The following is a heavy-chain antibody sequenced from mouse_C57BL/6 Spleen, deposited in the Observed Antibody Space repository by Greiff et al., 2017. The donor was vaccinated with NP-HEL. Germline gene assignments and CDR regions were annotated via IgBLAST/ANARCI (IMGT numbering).Heavy chain of an antibody. J-gene: IGHJ4*01. CDR3: ARWDSNSMDY. V-gene: IGHV1-52*01. CDR2: IDPSDSET. Sequence: QVQLQQPGAELVRPGTSVKLSCKASGYTFTSYWMHWVKQRPGQGLEWIGNIDPSDSETHYNQKFKDKATLTVDKSSSTAYMQLSSLTSEDSAVYYCARWDSNSMDYWGQGTSVTVSS. CDR1: GYTFTSYW. D-gene: IGHD2-5*01.